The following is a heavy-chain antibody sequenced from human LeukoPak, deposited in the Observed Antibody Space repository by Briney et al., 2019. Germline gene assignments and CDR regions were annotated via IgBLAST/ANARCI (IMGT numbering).Heavy chain of an antibody. CDR3: ARAPAAGDDWFDP. J-gene: IGHJ5*02. CDR1: GESFSGYY. Sequence: PSETLSLTCAVYGESFSGYYWSWIRQPPGKGLEWIGEIDHSGSTNYNPSLKSRVTISVDTSKNQFSLKLSSVTAADTAVYYCARAPAAGDDWFDPWGQGTLVTVSS. V-gene: IGHV4-34*01. D-gene: IGHD6-13*01. CDR2: IDHSGST.